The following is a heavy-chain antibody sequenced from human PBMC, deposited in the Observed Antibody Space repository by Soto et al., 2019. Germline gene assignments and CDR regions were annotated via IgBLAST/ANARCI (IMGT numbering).Heavy chain of an antibody. J-gene: IGHJ4*02. CDR2: IIPKFGTT. D-gene: IGHD4-17*01. Sequence: VQLVQSGAEVKKPGSSVNVSCKASGGTFSTYGINWVRLAPGQGREWMGWIIPKFGTTKNAQKFQGRVTLTADESTNTAYMELKYLRSEDTAVYFCAREVDPYYGGNSLALDYWGQGTLVTVSS. V-gene: IGHV1-69*13. CDR3: AREVDPYYGGNSLALDY. CDR1: GGTFSTYG.